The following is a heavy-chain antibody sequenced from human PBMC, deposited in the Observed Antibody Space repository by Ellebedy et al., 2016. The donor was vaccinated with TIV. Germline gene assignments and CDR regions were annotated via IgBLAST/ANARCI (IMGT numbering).Heavy chain of an antibody. Sequence: AASVKVSCKASGYTFTSYGISWVRQAPGQGLEWVGWIRADNGDTKYAQKLQGRVTMTTDTSTSTAYMALRSLRSDDTAVYYGARDWFRYCSGGSCYSGYFYGMDVWGQGTTVSVSS. V-gene: IGHV1-18*04. J-gene: IGHJ6*02. CDR1: GYTFTSYG. CDR2: IRADNGDT. CDR3: ARDWFRYCSGGSCYSGYFYGMDV. D-gene: IGHD2-15*01.